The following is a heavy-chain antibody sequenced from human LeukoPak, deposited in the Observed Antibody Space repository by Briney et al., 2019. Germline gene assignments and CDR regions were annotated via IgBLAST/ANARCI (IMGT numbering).Heavy chain of an antibody. Sequence: GASVKVSCKASGYTFISHDINWVRQATGQGLEWMGWMNPNSGYTGYAQKFQGRVTITRNASITTAYMELSSLRSEDTAVYYCARALVGELSEHDAFDIWGQGTMVTVSS. CDR2: MNPNSGYT. V-gene: IGHV1-8*03. CDR3: ARALVGELSEHDAFDI. J-gene: IGHJ3*02. D-gene: IGHD3-16*02. CDR1: GYTFISHD.